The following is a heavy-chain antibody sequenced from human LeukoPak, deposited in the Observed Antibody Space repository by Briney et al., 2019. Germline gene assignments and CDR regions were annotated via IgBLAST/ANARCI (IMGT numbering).Heavy chain of an antibody. D-gene: IGHD3-3*01. V-gene: IGHV3-30*02. CDR1: GFTFSSYG. Sequence: GGSLRLSCAASGFTFSSYGMHWVRQAPGKGLEWVAFIRYDGSNKYYADSVKGRFTISRDNSKNTLYLQMNSLRAEDTAVYYCATITIFGVVPVNYWGQGTLVTVSS. CDR3: ATITIFGVVPVNY. CDR2: IRYDGSNK. J-gene: IGHJ4*02.